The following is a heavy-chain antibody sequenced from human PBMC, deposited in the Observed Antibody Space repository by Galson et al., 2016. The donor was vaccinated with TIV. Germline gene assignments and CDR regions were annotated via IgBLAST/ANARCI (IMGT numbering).Heavy chain of an antibody. CDR1: GFSLTTNGVG. J-gene: IGHJ3*02. V-gene: IGHV2-5*02. D-gene: IGHD6-13*01. CDR2: IYWDDDK. CDR3: ARRPSIATLRVCDFDI. Sequence: PALVKPTQTLTLTCTLSGFSLTTNGVGVGWIRQPPGKALEWLALIYWDDDKRYSPPLESRLTVTRDTAKNQVVIMMTNMDPVDTATYYCARRPSIATLRVCDFDIWGQGMLVVVSS.